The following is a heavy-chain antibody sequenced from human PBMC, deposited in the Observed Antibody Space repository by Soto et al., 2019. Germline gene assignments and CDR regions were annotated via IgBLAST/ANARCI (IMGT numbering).Heavy chain of an antibody. CDR1: GFIFSDYA. J-gene: IGHJ6*02. D-gene: IGHD3-10*01. CDR2: ISGRDGTT. V-gene: IGHV3-23*01. CDR3: AKVIGGSESYWGGSHYYYALDV. Sequence: EVQLLESGGGLTQPGGSLRLSCAASGFIFSDYAMYWVRQAPGKGLEWVSVISGRDGTTYYADSVRGRFTMSRDNSRNTIYLQMMSLRADDTAVYYCAKVIGGSESYWGGSHYYYALDVWGQGTTVTVSS.